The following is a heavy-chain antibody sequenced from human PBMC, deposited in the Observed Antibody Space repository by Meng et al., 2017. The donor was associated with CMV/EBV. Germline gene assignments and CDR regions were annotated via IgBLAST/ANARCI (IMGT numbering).Heavy chain of an antibody. D-gene: IGHD2/OR15-2a*01. CDR2: ISYDGSNK. Sequence: GESLKISCAASGFTFSSYAMHWVRQASGKGLEWVAVISYDGSNKYYSDSVKGRFTISRDNSKNALYLQMNSLRAEDTAVYYCARALLIPKGDDDYWGQGTLVTVSS. J-gene: IGHJ4*02. CDR1: GFTFSSYA. CDR3: ARALLIPKGDDDY. V-gene: IGHV3-30*04.